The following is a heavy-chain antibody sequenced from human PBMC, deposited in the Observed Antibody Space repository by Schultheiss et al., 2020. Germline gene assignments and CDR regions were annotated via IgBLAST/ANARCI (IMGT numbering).Heavy chain of an antibody. CDR2: ISYDGSNK. CDR3: ARDRWSGYYYYYYYYGMDV. Sequence: GESLKISCAASGFTFSSYAMHWVRQAPGKGLEWVAVISYDGSNKYYADSVKGRFTISRDNSKNTLYLQMNSLRAEDTAVYYCARDRWSGYYYYYYYYGMDVWGQGTTVTVSS. CDR1: GFTFSSYA. V-gene: IGHV3-30-3*01. J-gene: IGHJ6*02. D-gene: IGHD3-3*01.